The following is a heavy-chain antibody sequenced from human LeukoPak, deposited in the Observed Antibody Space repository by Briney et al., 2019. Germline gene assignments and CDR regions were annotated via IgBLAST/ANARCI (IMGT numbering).Heavy chain of an antibody. D-gene: IGHD6-13*01. CDR2: IIPLFGTA. J-gene: IGHJ5*02. V-gene: IGHV1-69*13. CDR3: ARALIAAAPGWFDP. CDR1: GGTFSSYA. Sequence: GASVKVSCKASGGTFSSYAISWVRQAPGQGLEWMGGIIPLFGTANYAQKFQGRVTITADESTSKAYMELSSLRSEDTAVYYCARALIAAAPGWFDPWGQGTLVTVSS.